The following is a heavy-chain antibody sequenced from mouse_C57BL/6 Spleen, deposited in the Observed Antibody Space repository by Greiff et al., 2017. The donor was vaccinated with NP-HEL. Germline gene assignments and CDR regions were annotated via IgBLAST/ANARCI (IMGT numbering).Heavy chain of an antibody. V-gene: IGHV1-62-2*01. CDR3: ARHEGGPLYYGSSPFDY. CDR2: FYPGSGSI. Sequence: QVQLQQSGAELVKPGASVKLSCKASGYTFTEYTIHWVKQRSGQGLEWIGWFYPGSGSIKYNEKFKDKATLTADKSSSTVYMELSRLTSEDSAVYVCARHEGGPLYYGSSPFDYWGQGTTLTVSS. D-gene: IGHD1-1*01. J-gene: IGHJ2*01. CDR1: GYTFTEYT.